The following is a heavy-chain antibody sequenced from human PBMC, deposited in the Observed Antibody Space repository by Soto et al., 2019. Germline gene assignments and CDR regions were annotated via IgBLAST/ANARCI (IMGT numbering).Heavy chain of an antibody. CDR2: ISYDGSDK. CDR1: GFTFSYFA. CDR3: AKEGGLSGSYYISSSYYFDY. D-gene: IGHD1-26*01. Sequence: TGVSLRLPWAASGFTFSYFAMRLVRQAPGKGLEWVALISYDGSDKDYADSVKGRFTISRDNSKNTLYLQMNSLRAEDTSVYYCAKEGGLSGSYYISSSYYFDYWGQGTLVTVSS. V-gene: IGHV3-30-3*01. J-gene: IGHJ4*02.